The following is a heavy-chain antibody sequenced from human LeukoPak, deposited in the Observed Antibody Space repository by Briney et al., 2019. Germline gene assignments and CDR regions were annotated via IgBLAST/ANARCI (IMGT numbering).Heavy chain of an antibody. V-gene: IGHV4-61*02. CDR1: GGSISSGTFY. CDR3: AAGRQWLVYDF. J-gene: IGHJ4*02. CDR2: IYSSGST. D-gene: IGHD6-19*01. Sequence: SETLSLTCTVSGGSISSGTFYWSWIRQPAGKGLEWIGRIYSSGSTNYNPSLKSRITLSVDTSKNEFSLKMSSVTAADTAVYYCAAGRQWLVYDFWGQGALVTVSS.